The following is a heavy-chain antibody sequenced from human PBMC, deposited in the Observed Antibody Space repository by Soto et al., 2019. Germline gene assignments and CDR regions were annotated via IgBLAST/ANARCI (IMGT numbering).Heavy chain of an antibody. Sequence: ASVKVSCKASGYTFTGYYMHWVRQAPGQGLEWMGWINPNSGGTNYAQKFQGWVTMTRDTSISTAYMELSRLRSDVTAVYYCARGYYYDSLYYFDYWGQGTLVTVSS. V-gene: IGHV1-2*04. CDR2: INPNSGGT. D-gene: IGHD3-22*01. CDR3: ARGYYYDSLYYFDY. CDR1: GYTFTGYY. J-gene: IGHJ4*02.